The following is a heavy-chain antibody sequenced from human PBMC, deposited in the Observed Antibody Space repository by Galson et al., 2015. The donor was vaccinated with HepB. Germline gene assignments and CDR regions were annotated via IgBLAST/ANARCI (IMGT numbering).Heavy chain of an antibody. CDR1: GFTFSSYA. Sequence: SLRLSCAASGFTFSSYAMHWVRQAPGKGLEWVAVISYDGSNKYYADSVKGRFTISRDNSKNTLYLQMNSLRAEDTAVYYCARGGSLYYYYGMDVWGQGTTVTVSS. V-gene: IGHV3-30-3*01. CDR3: ARGGSLYYYYGMDV. J-gene: IGHJ6*02. CDR2: ISYDGSNK. D-gene: IGHD5-12*01.